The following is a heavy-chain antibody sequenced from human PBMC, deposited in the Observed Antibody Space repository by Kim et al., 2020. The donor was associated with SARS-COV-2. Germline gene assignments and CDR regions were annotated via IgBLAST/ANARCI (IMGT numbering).Heavy chain of an antibody. V-gene: IGHV1-46*01. CDR3: ARECSSTSCFPSDYYGMDV. CDR2: INPSGGST. D-gene: IGHD2-2*01. Sequence: ASVKVSCKASGYTFTSYYMHWVRQAPGQGLEWMGIINPSGGSTSYAQKFQGRVTMTRDTSTSTVYMELSSLRSEDTAVYYCARECSSTSCFPSDYYGMDVWGQGTTVTVSS. CDR1: GYTFTSYY. J-gene: IGHJ6*02.